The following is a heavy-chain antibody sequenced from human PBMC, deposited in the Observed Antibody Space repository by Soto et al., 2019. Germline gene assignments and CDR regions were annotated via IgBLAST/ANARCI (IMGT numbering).Heavy chain of an antibody. D-gene: IGHD1-1*01. CDR3: ARDEEGLQLQAPFDY. V-gene: IGHV1-46*01. Sequence: ASVKVSCKASGYTFTSYYMHWVRQAPGQGLEWMGIINPSGGSTSYAQKFQGRVTMTRDTSTSTVYMELSSLRSEDTAVYYCARDEEGLQLQAPFDYWGQGTLVTVSS. CDR2: INPSGGST. CDR1: GYTFTSYY. J-gene: IGHJ4*02.